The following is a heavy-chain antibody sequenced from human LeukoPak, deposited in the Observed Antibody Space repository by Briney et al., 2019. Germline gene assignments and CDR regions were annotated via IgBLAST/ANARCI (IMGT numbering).Heavy chain of an antibody. CDR1: GYTLDRFG. D-gene: IGHD6-13*01. Sequence: GASVKVSCKASGYTLDRFGISWVRRAPGLGLEWLGWINPYNGKTIFGEKFQGRVTLTTDTSASTVYMELTSLRSDDTAVYFCARDTPQHLKRFDYWGQGTLVTVSS. CDR3: ARDTPQHLKRFDY. CDR2: INPYNGKT. J-gene: IGHJ4*02. V-gene: IGHV1-18*01.